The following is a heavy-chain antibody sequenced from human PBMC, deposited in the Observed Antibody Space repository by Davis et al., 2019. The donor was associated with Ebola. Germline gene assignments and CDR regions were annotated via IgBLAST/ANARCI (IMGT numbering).Heavy chain of an antibody. V-gene: IGHV4-59*12. J-gene: IGHJ6*02. CDR2: IYHRGST. Sequence: SETLSLTCTVSGGPTSSYYWSWIRQPPGKGLEWIGYIYHRGSTYYNPSPKSRVTISVDRSKNQFSLKLSSVTAADTAVYYCARGWDVWGQGTTVTVSS. CDR3: ARGWDV. CDR1: GGPTSSYY.